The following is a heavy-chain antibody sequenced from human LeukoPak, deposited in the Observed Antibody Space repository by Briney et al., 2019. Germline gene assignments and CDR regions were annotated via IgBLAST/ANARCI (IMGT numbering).Heavy chain of an antibody. CDR3: ARDYGSGSYPLDY. CDR2: INPNSGGT. J-gene: IGHJ4*02. CDR1: GYTFTSHG. Sequence: ASVKVSCKASGYTFTSHGFSWVRQAPGQGLEWMGWINPNSGGTNYAQKFQGRVTMTRDTSISTAYMELSRLRSDDTAVYYRARDYGSGSYPLDYWGQGTLVTVSS. D-gene: IGHD3-10*01. V-gene: IGHV1-2*02.